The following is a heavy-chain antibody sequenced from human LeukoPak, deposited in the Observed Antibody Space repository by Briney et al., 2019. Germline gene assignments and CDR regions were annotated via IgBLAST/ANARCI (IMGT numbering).Heavy chain of an antibody. Sequence: GGSLRLSCDGSAFIFSGHWMNWVRQTPGKGLEWVASIKEDGSERQYVDSVKGRFSISRDNTKGSLFLQLNSLRAEDTAVYYCAKSYTVTTLYYYDSSGYSPFDYWGQGTLVTVSS. CDR3: AKSYTVTTLYYYDSSGYSPFDY. J-gene: IGHJ4*02. D-gene: IGHD3-22*01. V-gene: IGHV3-7*03. CDR1: AFIFSGHW. CDR2: IKEDGSER.